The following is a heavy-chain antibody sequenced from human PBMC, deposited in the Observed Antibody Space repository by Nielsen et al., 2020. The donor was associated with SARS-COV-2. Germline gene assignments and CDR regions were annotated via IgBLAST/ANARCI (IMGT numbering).Heavy chain of an antibody. CDR3: ARGPYSSSWYYFDY. J-gene: IGHJ4*02. Sequence: GESLKISCAASGFTFSSYGMHWVRQAPGKGLEWVAVISYDGSNKYYADSVKGRFTISRDNSKNTLYLQMNSLRAEDTAVYYCARGPYSSSWYYFDYWGQGTLVTVSS. CDR1: GFTFSSYG. V-gene: IGHV3-30*03. D-gene: IGHD6-13*01. CDR2: ISYDGSNK.